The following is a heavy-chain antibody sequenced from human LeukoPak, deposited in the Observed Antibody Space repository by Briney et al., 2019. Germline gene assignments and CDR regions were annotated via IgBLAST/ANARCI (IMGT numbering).Heavy chain of an antibody. CDR2: ISGSSDAI. CDR3: ASLYDSTGFCFDY. CDR1: GSRFRDYY. Sequence: GRSLRLACVVSGSRFRDYYMSWIRQTPGESVELISYISGSSDAIYYTDSVKGRFTISRDNAKNSLYLQLDRLSAEDTAVYYCASLYDSTGFCFDYWGQGALVTVSS. D-gene: IGHD3-22*01. V-gene: IGHV3-11*01. J-gene: IGHJ4*02.